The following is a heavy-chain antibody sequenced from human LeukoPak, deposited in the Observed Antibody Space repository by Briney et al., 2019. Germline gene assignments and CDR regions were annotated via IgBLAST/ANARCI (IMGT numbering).Heavy chain of an antibody. J-gene: IGHJ4*02. CDR1: GFTFSTYG. V-gene: IGHV3-33*01. Sequence: GRSLRLSCAASGFTFSTYGMHCVRQAPGKGLEWVAVIWYDGSNKLYADSVKGRFTISRDNSKNTVYLQMSSLRAEDTAVYHCARDRMDGRVDYWGQGTLVTVSS. CDR2: IWYDGSNK. CDR3: ARDRMDGRVDY. D-gene: IGHD1-26*01.